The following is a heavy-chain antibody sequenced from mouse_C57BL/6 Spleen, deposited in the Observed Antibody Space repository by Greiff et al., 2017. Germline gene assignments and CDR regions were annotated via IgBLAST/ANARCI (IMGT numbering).Heavy chain of an antibody. V-gene: IGHV5-6*01. D-gene: IGHD1-1*01. Sequence: EVQLQESGGDLVKPGGSLKLSCAASGFTFSSYGMSWVRQTPDKRLEWVATISSGGSYTYYPDSVKGRFTISRDNARNTLYLQMSSLKSEDTAMYYCARHPYYGSSYYAMDYWGQGTSVTVSS. CDR3: ARHPYYGSSYYAMDY. CDR2: ISSGGSYT. CDR1: GFTFSSYG. J-gene: IGHJ4*01.